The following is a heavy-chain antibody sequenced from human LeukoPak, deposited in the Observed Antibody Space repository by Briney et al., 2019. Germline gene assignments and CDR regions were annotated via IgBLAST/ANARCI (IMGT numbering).Heavy chain of an antibody. CDR1: GYTFTGYY. D-gene: IGHD6-13*01. CDR2: INPNSGGT. CDR3: ARVPPVWAAAGYFDY. J-gene: IGHJ4*02. V-gene: IGHV1-2*02. Sequence: ASVKVSCKASGYTFTGYYMHWVRQAPGQGLEWMGWINPNSGGTNYAQKFQGRVTMTTDTSTSTAYMELRSLRSDDTAVYYCARVPPVWAAAGYFDYWGQGTLVTVSS.